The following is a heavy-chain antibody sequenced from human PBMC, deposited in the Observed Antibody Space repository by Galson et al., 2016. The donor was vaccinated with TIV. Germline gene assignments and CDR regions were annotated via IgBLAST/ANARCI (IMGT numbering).Heavy chain of an antibody. Sequence: SETLSLTCSVSGGSTSSYYWSYIRQPPGKGLEWIGYIYYSAAYSGSTNYNPSLKSRVTISVDTSKNQLSLKLRSVTAADTAVYYCAKSVAARPPYMDVWGKGITVTVSS. CDR2: IYYSAAYSGST. CDR3: AKSVAARPPYMDV. V-gene: IGHV4-59*01. CDR1: GGSTSSYY. J-gene: IGHJ6*03. D-gene: IGHD6-6*01.